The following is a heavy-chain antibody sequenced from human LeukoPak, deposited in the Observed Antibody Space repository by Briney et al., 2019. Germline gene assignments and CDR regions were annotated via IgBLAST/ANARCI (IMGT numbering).Heavy chain of an antibody. V-gene: IGHV3-48*04. Sequence: GGSLRLSCAASGFTFINYSMNWVRQAPGEGLEWVSCITSSGSSLYYADSVKGRFTISRDTAKNSLYLRMNSLRAEDTAVYYCARVGYCSSTSCPRNFDYWGQGTLVTVSS. D-gene: IGHD2-2*01. J-gene: IGHJ4*02. CDR1: GFTFINYS. CDR3: ARVGYCSSTSCPRNFDY. CDR2: ITSSGSSL.